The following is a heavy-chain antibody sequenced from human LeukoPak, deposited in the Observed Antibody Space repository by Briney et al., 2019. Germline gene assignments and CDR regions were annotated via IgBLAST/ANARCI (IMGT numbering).Heavy chain of an antibody. CDR3: ARPPVDCPTSGCSDY. CDR2: IYPGDSDA. J-gene: IGHJ4*02. CDR1: GYNFNNYW. Sequence: GESLQISSKTSGYNFNNYWITWVRQMPGKGLEWMGTIYPGDSDARHGPAFRGQVTFSVDKSINTAFLQWRSLTASDTAMYYCARPPVDCPTSGCSDYWGQGTLVTVSS. V-gene: IGHV5-51*01. D-gene: IGHD2-8*01.